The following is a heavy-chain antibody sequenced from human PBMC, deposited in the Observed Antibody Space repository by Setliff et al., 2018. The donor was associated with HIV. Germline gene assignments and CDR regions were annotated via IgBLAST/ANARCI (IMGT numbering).Heavy chain of an antibody. D-gene: IGHD3-10*01. CDR3: AKVMTLWFGASDS. CDR1: GFTFGDYA. CDR2: ISGSGTTT. Sequence: LSCAASGFTFGDYAVTCVRQAPGKGLDYVSAISGSGTTTYYAYSVRGRFTISRDNSTNTVYLQMHSLRAEDTALYYGAKVMTLWFGASDSWGQGTRVTVSS. J-gene: IGHJ4*02. V-gene: IGHV3-23*01.